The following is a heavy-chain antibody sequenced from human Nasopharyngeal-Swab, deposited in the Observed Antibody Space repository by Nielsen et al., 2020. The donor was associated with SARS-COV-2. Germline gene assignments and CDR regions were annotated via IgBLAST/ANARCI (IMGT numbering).Heavy chain of an antibody. D-gene: IGHD4-17*01. V-gene: IGHV3-30-3*01. CDR3: ARDVAVTKYYYYYMDA. J-gene: IGHJ6*03. CDR1: GYTFSSYA. CDR2: ISYDGSNK. Sequence: GESLKISCAASGYTFSSYAMRWVRQAPGKGLEWVAVISYDGSNKYYADSVKGRFTISRDNSKNTLYLQMNSLRAEDTAVYYCARDVAVTKYYYYYMDAWGKGTTVTVSS.